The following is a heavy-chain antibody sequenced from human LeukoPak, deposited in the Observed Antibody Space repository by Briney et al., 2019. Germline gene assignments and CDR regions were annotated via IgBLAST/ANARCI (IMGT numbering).Heavy chain of an antibody. D-gene: IGHD4-11*01. J-gene: IGHJ4*02. CDR2: IYYSGST. CDR3: ASRGNDYSNQNIDY. Sequence: PSETLSLTCTVSGGSISSGDYYWSWIRQPPGKGLEWIGYIYYSGSTYYNPSLKSRVTISVDTSKNQFSLKLSSVTAADTAVYYCASRGNDYSNQNIDYWGQGTLVTVSS. CDR1: GGSISSGDYY. V-gene: IGHV4-30-4*08.